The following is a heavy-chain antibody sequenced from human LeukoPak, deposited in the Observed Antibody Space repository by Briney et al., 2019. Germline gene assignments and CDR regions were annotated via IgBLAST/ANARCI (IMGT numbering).Heavy chain of an antibody. V-gene: IGHV3-48*01. CDR2: MSSSGSTM. CDR3: ARDLGFSY. Sequence: GGSLSLSCAASGFTFGSYSMNWVRQAPGKGLEWISYMSSSGSTMYYAHSVKGRFTISRDNAKNSLYLQMNSLRVEDTAVYYCARDLGFSYWGQGTLVTVSS. J-gene: IGHJ4*02. CDR1: GFTFGSYS.